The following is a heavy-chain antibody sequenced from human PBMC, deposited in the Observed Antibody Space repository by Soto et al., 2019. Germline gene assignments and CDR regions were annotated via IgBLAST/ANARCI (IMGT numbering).Heavy chain of an antibody. CDR3: ARHSETYCDFWCGLNYGMDV. D-gene: IGHD3-3*01. V-gene: IGHV5-51*01. Sequence: GESLKISCKSSGYSFTSYWIGWVRQMPGKGLEWRWISYPGDSDTRYSPSFQGQVTISADKSISTAYLQLSSLKASDTTMYYCARHSETYCDFWCGLNYGMDVWGQGTTVTVSS. CDR2: SYPGDSDT. CDR1: GYSFTSYW. J-gene: IGHJ6*02.